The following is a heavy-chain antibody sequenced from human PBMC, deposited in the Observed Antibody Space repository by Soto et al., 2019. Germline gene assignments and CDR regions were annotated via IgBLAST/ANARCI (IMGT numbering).Heavy chain of an antibody. CDR3: ARDQEAGSFFPYYYGMDV. D-gene: IGHD6-13*01. CDR2: ISSSGSTI. J-gene: IGHJ6*02. V-gene: IGHV3-48*03. Sequence: GGSLRLSCATSGFTFSSYEMNWVRQAPGKGLEWVSYISSSGSTIYYSDSVKGRFTISRDNAKNSLYLQMDSLRAEDTAVYYCARDQEAGSFFPYYYGMDVWGQGTTVTVSS. CDR1: GFTFSSYE.